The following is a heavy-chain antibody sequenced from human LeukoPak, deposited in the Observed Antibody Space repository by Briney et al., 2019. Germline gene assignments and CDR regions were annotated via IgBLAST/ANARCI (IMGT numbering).Heavy chain of an antibody. V-gene: IGHV3-11*05. CDR1: GFTFSDYY. CDR2: ISVIGTYT. CDR3: ARAFGASGRFDY. D-gene: IGHD3-10*01. Sequence: PGGSLRLSCAASGFTFSDYYMSWIRQAPGKGLEWVSYISVIGTYTNSAVKGRFTISRDNAKSSLYLQMNSRRAEDTAVYYCARAFGASGRFDYWGQGTLVTVSS. J-gene: IGHJ4*02.